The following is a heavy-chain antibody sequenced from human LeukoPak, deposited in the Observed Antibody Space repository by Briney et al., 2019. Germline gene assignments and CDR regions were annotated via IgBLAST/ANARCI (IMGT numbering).Heavy chain of an antibody. V-gene: IGHV3-23*01. CDR1: GFTFSAYA. D-gene: IGHD6-19*01. CDR3: ARIHPPRGGASGWYEANDY. Sequence: GGSLRLSCAASGFTFSAYAMGWVRQAPGKGLQWVSCFNGISGSGDTTQYADSVKGRFTISRDHSKNTLYLEMNSLTAEDTAVYYCARIHPPRGGASGWYEANDYWGQGTLVTVSS. J-gene: IGHJ4*02. CDR2: ISGSGDTT.